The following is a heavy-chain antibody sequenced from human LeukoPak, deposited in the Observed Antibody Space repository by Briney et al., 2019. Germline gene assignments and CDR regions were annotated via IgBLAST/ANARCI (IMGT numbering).Heavy chain of an antibody. V-gene: IGHV3-48*03. J-gene: IGHJ4*02. D-gene: IGHD5-18*01. CDR2: ISSSGSTI. Sequence: PGGSLRLSCAASGFTFSSYEMNWVRQAPGKGLEWVSYISSSGSTIYYADSVKGRFTISRDNAKNSLYLQMNSLRAEDTAVYYCARAKYSLLSFDYWGQGTLVTVSS. CDR1: GFTFSSYE. CDR3: ARAKYSLLSFDY.